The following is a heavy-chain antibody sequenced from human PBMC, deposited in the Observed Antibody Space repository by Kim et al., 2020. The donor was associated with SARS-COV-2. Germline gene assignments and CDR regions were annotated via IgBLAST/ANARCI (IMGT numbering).Heavy chain of an antibody. D-gene: IGHD3-10*01. CDR3: ARVIQYYYGSGSYGAFDY. J-gene: IGHJ4*02. V-gene: IGHV3-23*01. Sequence: GRFTISRENSKSTVYLQMNSLIAEDTAVYYCARVIQYYYGSGSYGAFDYWGQGTLVTVSS.